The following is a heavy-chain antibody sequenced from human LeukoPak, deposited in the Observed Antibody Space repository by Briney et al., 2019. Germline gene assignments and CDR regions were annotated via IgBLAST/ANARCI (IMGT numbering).Heavy chain of an antibody. Sequence: PSETLSLTCTVSGGXVSSYYWSWIRRPPGRGLEWIAYLSHSGSSDSNPSLTSRVTTLVDTSKNQFSLKLTSVTAADTAVYYCARARYANAWYAFDIWGHGTMVTVSS. J-gene: IGHJ3*02. CDR2: LSHSGSS. CDR3: ARARYANAWYAFDI. D-gene: IGHD2-2*01. V-gene: IGHV4-59*02. CDR1: GGXVSSYY.